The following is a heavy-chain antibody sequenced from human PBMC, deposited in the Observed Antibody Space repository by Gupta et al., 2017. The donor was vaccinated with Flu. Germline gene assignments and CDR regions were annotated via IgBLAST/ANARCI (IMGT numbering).Heavy chain of an antibody. CDR3: ARGLYCDGDCSSRPIDF. CDR2: MSHSGAKT. D-gene: IGHD2-21*02. CDR1: GFIFRHYT. J-gene: IGHJ4*02. Sequence: QLVESGESFAHPGATLRLSRAASGFIFRHYTMNWYRQIPGKGLEWIAYMSHSGAKTLYAQSVKGRCTIARDNSRQSLFLELTSLRGGDTGVYYCARGLYCDGDCSSRPIDFWGQGIQVTVSS. V-gene: IGHV3-48*04.